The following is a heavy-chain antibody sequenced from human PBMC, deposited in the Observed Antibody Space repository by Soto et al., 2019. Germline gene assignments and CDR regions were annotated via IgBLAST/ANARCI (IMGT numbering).Heavy chain of an antibody. CDR2: ISFDGNNK. V-gene: IGHV3-30*18. D-gene: IGHD3-22*01. CDR1: GFTFSNHG. J-gene: IGHJ5*02. CDR3: VKPKEHFYDSSPGET. Sequence: GGSLRRSCAASGFTFSNHGMHWVRQAPGKGLGWVAIISFDGNNKYYSDSVKGRFTISRDNSKNMVFLQMNSLRPGDTAVYYCVKPKEHFYDSSPGETWGQGTPITVSS.